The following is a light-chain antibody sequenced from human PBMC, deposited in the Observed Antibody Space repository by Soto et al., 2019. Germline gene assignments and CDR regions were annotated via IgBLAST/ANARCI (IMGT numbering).Light chain of an antibody. J-gene: IGLJ2*01. Sequence: QSALTQPASVSGSPGQSITISCTGTSSDVGGYNYVSWYQQHPGKAPKLMIYDVSDRPSGVSSRFSGSKSGNTASLTISGLQAEDDADYYCSSYTSRSTLVFGGGTKVTVL. CDR2: DVS. CDR1: SSDVGGYNY. CDR3: SSYTSRSTLV. V-gene: IGLV2-14*01.